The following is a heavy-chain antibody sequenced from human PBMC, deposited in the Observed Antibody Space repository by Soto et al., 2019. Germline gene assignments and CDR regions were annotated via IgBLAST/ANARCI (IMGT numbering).Heavy chain of an antibody. D-gene: IGHD1-26*01. CDR2: ISAYNGNT. CDR1: GYTFTSYG. J-gene: IGHJ5*02. V-gene: IGHV1-18*01. Sequence: QVQLVQSGAEVKKPGASVKVSCKASGYTFTSYGISWVRQAPGQGLEWMGWISAYNGNTNYAQKPXGXXTMTTEASTSTAYMELRSLRTDATAVYYCARAPVGGNWFDPWGQGTLVTVSS. CDR3: ARAPVGGNWFDP.